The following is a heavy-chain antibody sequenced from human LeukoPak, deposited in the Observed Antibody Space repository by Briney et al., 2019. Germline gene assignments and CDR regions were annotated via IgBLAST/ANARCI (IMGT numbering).Heavy chain of an antibody. Sequence: SETLSLTCTVSGGSISSSSYYWGWIRQPPGKGLEWIGSIYYSGSTYYNPSLKSRVTISVDTSKNQFSLKLSSVTAADTAVYYCARGLAPPTIFGVDYWGQGTLFTVSS. V-gene: IGHV4-39*01. CDR1: GGSISSSSYY. CDR3: ARGLAPPTIFGVDY. D-gene: IGHD3-3*01. CDR2: IYYSGST. J-gene: IGHJ4*02.